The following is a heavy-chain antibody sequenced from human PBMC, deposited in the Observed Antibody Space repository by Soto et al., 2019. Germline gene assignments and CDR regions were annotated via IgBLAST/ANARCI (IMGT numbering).Heavy chain of an antibody. Sequence: GESLKISCNGSGYSFTSYWIGWVRQMPGKGLGWMGIIYPGDSDTRYSPSFRGQVTISVDKSISTAYLQWSSLKASDTAMYFCARQTYYYGADVCGQGITVTVSS. CDR3: ARQTYYYGADV. CDR1: GYSFTSYW. V-gene: IGHV5-51*01. J-gene: IGHJ6*02. CDR2: IYPGDSDT.